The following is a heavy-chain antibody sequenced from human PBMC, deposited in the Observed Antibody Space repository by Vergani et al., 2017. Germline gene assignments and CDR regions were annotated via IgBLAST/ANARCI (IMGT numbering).Heavy chain of an antibody. CDR3: ARPLREGRDGYVTGAFDL. J-gene: IGHJ3*01. V-gene: IGHV4-30-4*01. CDR2: IYYSGST. D-gene: IGHD5-24*01. Sequence: QVQLQESGPGLVKSSQTLSLTCTVSGGSISSGDYYWSWIRQPPGKGLEWIGYIYYSGSTYYNPSLKSRVTISADTSKNQFSLRLNSVTAADTAVYSCARPLREGRDGYVTGAFDLWGQGTVVIVSS. CDR1: GGSISSGDYY.